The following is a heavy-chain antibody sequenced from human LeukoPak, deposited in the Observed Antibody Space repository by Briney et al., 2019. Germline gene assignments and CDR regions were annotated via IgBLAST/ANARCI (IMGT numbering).Heavy chain of an antibody. Sequence: ASVKVSCKASGYTFTSYGISWVRQAPGQGLEWMGWISAYNGNTNYAQKLQGRVTMTTDTSTSTAYMELRSLRSDDTAVYYCARALQVAAIGRSPVHYIDVWGKGTTVTVSS. J-gene: IGHJ6*03. D-gene: IGHD6-19*01. CDR2: ISAYNGNT. CDR1: GYTFTSYG. CDR3: ARALQVAAIGRSPVHYIDV. V-gene: IGHV1-18*01.